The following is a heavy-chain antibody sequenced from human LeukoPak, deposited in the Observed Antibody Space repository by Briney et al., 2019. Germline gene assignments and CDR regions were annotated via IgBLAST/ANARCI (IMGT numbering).Heavy chain of an antibody. CDR3: VRVVHMLNFDY. Sequence: SETLSLTCTVSGGSISSYYWSWIRQPPGKGLEWIGSIYYSGSTYYNPSLKSRVTISVDTSKNQFSLKLSSVTAADTAVYYCVRVVHMLNFDYWGQGTLVTVSS. CDR1: GGSISSYY. D-gene: IGHD3-10*02. V-gene: IGHV4-39*07. J-gene: IGHJ4*02. CDR2: IYYSGST.